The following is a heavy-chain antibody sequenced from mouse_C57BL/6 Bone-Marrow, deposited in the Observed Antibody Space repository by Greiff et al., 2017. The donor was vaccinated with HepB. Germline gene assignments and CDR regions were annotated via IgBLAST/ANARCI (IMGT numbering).Heavy chain of an antibody. V-gene: IGHV10-1*01. D-gene: IGHD2-3*01. J-gene: IGHJ2*01. Sequence: EVKLMESGGGLVQPKGSLKLSCAASGFSFNTYAMNWVRQAPGKGLEWVARIRSKSNNYATYYADSVKDRFTISRDDSESMLYLQMNNLKTEDTAMYYCVRHENDGYSYFDYWGQGTTLTVSS. CDR2: IRSKSNNYAT. CDR3: VRHENDGYSYFDY. CDR1: GFSFNTYA.